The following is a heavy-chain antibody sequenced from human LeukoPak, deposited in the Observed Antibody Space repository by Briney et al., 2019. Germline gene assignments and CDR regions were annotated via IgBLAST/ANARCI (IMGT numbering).Heavy chain of an antibody. CDR3: AREDGLVDFDH. Sequence: ASVKVSCKASGYTFTGYFLVWVRQAPGQGLEWMGRLNPNSGGTNYAQNFQGRVTMTRDTSISTAYMELSWLRSDDTAVYYCAREDGLVDFDHWGQGTLVTVSS. J-gene: IGHJ4*02. D-gene: IGHD2-21*01. CDR1: GYTFTGYF. CDR2: LNPNSGGT. V-gene: IGHV1-2*06.